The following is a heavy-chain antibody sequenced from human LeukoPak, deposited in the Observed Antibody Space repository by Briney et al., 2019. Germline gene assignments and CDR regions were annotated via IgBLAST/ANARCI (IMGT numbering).Heavy chain of an antibody. CDR1: GFTFSSYA. CDR3: AKDNIYDSTTYDY. V-gene: IGHV3-23*01. D-gene: IGHD3-22*01. J-gene: IGHJ4*02. CDR2: ISGSGGST. Sequence: GGSLRLSCAASGFTFSSYAMSWVRQAPGKGLEWVSAISGSGGSTYYADSVKGRFTISRDNSKNTLYLQMNSQRAEDTAVYYCAKDNIYDSTTYDYWGQGTLVTVSS.